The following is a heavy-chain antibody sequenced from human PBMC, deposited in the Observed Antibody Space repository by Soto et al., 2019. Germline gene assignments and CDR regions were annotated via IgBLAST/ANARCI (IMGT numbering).Heavy chain of an antibody. V-gene: IGHV4-34*01. D-gene: IGHD3-10*01. CDR3: AGQQIWFGELKGHNYYYYYGMDV. Sequence: ETLSLTCAVYGGSLSGYYWSWIRQPPGKGLEWIGEINHSGSTNYNPSLKSRVTISVDTSKNQFSLKLSSVTAADTAVYYCAGQQIWFGELKGHNYYYYYGMDVWGQGTTVTVSS. CDR2: INHSGST. CDR1: GGSLSGYY. J-gene: IGHJ6*02.